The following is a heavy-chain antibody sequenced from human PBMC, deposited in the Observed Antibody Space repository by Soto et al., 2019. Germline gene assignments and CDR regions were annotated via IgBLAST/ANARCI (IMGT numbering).Heavy chain of an antibody. J-gene: IGHJ3*02. CDR2: ISGSGVTK. V-gene: IGHV3-23*01. CDR1: GFTLSNYA. CDR3: AKDRDDIGMVDAFEI. D-gene: IGHD2-15*01. Sequence: EMQLLESGGDLVQPGGSLRLSCAASGFTLSNYAMTWVRQAPGKGLEYISAISGSGVTKYYADSMKGRFTISRDNSKNTLYLQMNSLRAEDTAVYYCAKDRDDIGMVDAFEIWGQGTMVTVSS.